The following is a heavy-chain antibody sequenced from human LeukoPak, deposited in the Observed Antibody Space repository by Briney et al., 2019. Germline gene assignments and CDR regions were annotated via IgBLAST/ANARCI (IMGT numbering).Heavy chain of an antibody. D-gene: IGHD1-26*01. J-gene: IGHJ4*02. CDR1: GFTFSIHC. CDR3: VRDGLGAPPFDY. CDR2: IKGDGSST. Sequence: HSGGSLRLSCAPSGFTFSIHCMHWVRQTPGKGLVWVSRIKGDGSSTSYAHSVKGRYTLSRDNAKSTLYLQMGSLRVEDTAVYYGVRDGLGAPPFDYWGQGTLVTVSS. V-gene: IGHV3-74*01.